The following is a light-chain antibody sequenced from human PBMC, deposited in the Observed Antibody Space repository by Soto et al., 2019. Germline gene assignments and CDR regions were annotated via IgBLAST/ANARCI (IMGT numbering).Light chain of an antibody. V-gene: IGKV3-20*01. CDR3: QQYGRPPIT. CDR1: HSVTSNH. J-gene: IGKJ5*01. Sequence: EIVLTQSPGTLSLSPGERATLSCRASHSVTSNHLAWYQQKPGQAPRPLIFGASIRATGIPDRFSGSGSGTDFTLTINRLEPEDFAVYYCQQYGRPPITFGQGTRLEIK. CDR2: GAS.